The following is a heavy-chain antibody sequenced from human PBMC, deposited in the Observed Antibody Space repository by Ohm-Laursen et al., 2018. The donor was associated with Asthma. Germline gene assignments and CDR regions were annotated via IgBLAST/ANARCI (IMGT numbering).Heavy chain of an antibody. CDR1: GGSIGSDDYY. CDR3: ARDGRLRGSFDY. D-gene: IGHD3-10*01. J-gene: IGHJ4*02. Sequence: SETLSLTCTVSGGSIGSDDYYWSWIRQPPGKGLEWIGYIYHSVSTYYSPSLKSRVTISGDTSKNQFSLNLSFVTAADTAMYYCARDGRLRGSFDYWGQGTLVTVSS. CDR2: IYHSVST. V-gene: IGHV4-30-4*01.